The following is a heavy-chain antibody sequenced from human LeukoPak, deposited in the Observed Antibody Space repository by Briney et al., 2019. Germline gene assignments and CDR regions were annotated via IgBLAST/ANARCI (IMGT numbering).Heavy chain of an antibody. Sequence: SETLSLTCTVSGGSIRSSSHYWGWIRQPPGEGLEWIGIIYHSGTTYYNASLKSRVTISIDTSKNQFSLKVTSVTAADTAVYYCATRPDIAATGPGWFDPWGQGTLVTVSS. CDR3: ATRPDIAATGPGWFDP. CDR2: IYHSGTT. V-gene: IGHV4-39*07. CDR1: GGSIRSSSHY. D-gene: IGHD6-13*01. J-gene: IGHJ5*02.